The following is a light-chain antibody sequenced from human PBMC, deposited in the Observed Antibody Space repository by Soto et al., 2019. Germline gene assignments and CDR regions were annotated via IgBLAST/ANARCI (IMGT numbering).Light chain of an antibody. CDR2: EVS. CDR1: SSDVGAYNF. CDR3: SSYTRSTTLV. Sequence: QSVVTQPASVSGSPGQSITISCTGTSSDVGAYNFVSWYQQHPGKAPKLMIYEVSDRPSGVSNRFSGSKSGNTASLTISGLQAEDEADYYCSSYTRSTTLVFGGGTKLTVL. J-gene: IGLJ3*02. V-gene: IGLV2-14*01.